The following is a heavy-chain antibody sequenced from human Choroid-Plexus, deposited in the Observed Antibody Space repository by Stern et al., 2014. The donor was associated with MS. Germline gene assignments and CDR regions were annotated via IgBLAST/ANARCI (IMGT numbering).Heavy chain of an antibody. CDR1: GFTFGSCV. CDR3: AKDRQYLTYFFDH. V-gene: IGHV3-30*18. CDR2: VSQDGSYK. Sequence: QVQLVQSGGGVVKPGRPLRLSCVASGFTFGSCVMHWFRQAPGKGLEWVGGVSQDGSYKYYADSVKGRFTISRDNSQNTLYMQMSSLRPEDTAVYYCAKDRQYLTYFFDHWGQGSLVTVSS. D-gene: IGHD2/OR15-2a*01. J-gene: IGHJ5*02.